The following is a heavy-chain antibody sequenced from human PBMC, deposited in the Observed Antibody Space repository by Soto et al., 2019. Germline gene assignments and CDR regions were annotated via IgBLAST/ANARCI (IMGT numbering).Heavy chain of an antibody. J-gene: IGHJ6*03. D-gene: IGHD2-2*01. CDR3: ARSDFVVVPAADPNYYYYYYMDV. Sequence: GGSLRLSCAASGFTFSSYSMNWVRQAPGKGLEWVSSISSSSSYIYYADSVKGRFTISRDNAKNSLYLQMNSLRAEDTAVYYCARSDFVVVPAADPNYYYYYYMDVWGKGTTVTVSS. CDR2: ISSSSSYI. CDR1: GFTFSSYS. V-gene: IGHV3-21*01.